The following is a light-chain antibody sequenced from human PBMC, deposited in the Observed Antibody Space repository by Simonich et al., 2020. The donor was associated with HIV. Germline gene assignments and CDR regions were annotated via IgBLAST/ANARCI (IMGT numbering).Light chain of an antibody. CDR2: GAS. V-gene: IGKV3-15*01. CDR1: QRVSSN. Sequence: EIVMTQSPATLSVSPGERATLSCRTSQRVSSNLAWYQQKPGQAPSLLIHGASTRATGIPASFSGSGSGTEFTLTISSLQSEDFAVYHCQQYNNWPLTFGGGTKVEIK. CDR3: QQYNNWPLT. J-gene: IGKJ4*01.